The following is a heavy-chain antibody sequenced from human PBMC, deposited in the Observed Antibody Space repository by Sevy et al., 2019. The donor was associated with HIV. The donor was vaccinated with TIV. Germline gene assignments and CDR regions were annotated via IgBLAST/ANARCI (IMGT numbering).Heavy chain of an antibody. J-gene: IGHJ4*02. CDR3: ARDKNYYGSGSYSGFDY. CDR1: GYTFTGYY. V-gene: IGHV1-2*02. CDR2: INPNSGGT. Sequence: ASVKVSCKASGYTFTGYYMHWVRQAPGQGLEWMGWINPNSGGTNYAQKFQGRVTMTRDTSISTAYMERSRLRSDDTAVYYCARDKNYYGSGSYSGFDYWGQGTLVTVSS. D-gene: IGHD3-10*01.